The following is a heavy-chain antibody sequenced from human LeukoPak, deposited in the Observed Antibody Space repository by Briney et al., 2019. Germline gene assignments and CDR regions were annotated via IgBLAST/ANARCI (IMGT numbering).Heavy chain of an antibody. CDR1: GFTFSSYW. Sequence: GGSLRLSCAVSGFTFSSYWMSWVRQAPGKGLEWVANIKQDGSEKFYVDSVKGRFTISRDNAKNSLYLQMNSLRAEDTAVYYCASVAHSHFISEKYMYDVDVWGQGTTVAVSS. V-gene: IGHV3-7*01. CDR2: IKQDGSEK. CDR3: ASVAHSHFISEKYMYDVDV. D-gene: IGHD2/OR15-2a*01. J-gene: IGHJ6*02.